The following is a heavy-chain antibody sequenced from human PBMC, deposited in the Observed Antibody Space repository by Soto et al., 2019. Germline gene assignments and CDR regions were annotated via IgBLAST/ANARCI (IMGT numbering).Heavy chain of an antibody. CDR2: MNPNSGNT. Sequence: ASVKVSCKASGYTFTSYDINWVRQATGQGLEWMGWMNPNSGNTGYAQKFQGRVTMTRNTSISTAYMELSSLRSEDTAVYYCARRRINYYYWDFWDKGPRVTVAS. CDR3: ARRRINYYYWDF. J-gene: IGHJ6*03. V-gene: IGHV1-8*01. CDR1: GYTFTSYD.